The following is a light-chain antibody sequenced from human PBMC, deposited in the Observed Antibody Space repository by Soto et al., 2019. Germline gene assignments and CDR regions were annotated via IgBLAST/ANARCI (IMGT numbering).Light chain of an antibody. CDR3: QQYDRTPPT. CDR2: DAS. Sequence: ELVMTQSPATLSVSPGERATLSCRASQSVSSYLAWYQQKPGQAPTLVIFDASRRATGIPDRFSGSGSGTDFTITISRLEPADFAVYVCQQYDRTPPTFGQGTKVDIK. J-gene: IGKJ1*01. CDR1: QSVSSY. V-gene: IGKV3-20*01.